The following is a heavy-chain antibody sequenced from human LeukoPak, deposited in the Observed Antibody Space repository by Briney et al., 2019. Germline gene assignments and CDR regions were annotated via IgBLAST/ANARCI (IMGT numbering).Heavy chain of an antibody. D-gene: IGHD5-18*01. CDR2: IYYSGST. Sequence: SETPSLTCTVSGGSISSSSYYWGWIRQPPGKGLEWIGSIYYSGSTYYNPSLKSRVTISVDTSKNQFSLKLSSVTAADTAVYYCARPTKGDSYGYYYYYMDVWGKGTTVTVSS. CDR1: GGSISSSSYY. J-gene: IGHJ6*03. V-gene: IGHV4-39*01. CDR3: ARPTKGDSYGYYYYYMDV.